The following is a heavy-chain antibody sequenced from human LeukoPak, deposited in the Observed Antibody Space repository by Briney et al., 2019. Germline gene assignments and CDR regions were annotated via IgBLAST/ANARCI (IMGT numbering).Heavy chain of an antibody. CDR3: ARDKGSSGWFYYYYFMDL. J-gene: IGHJ6*03. D-gene: IGHD6-19*01. CDR2: INPKSGDT. CDR1: GYTFSGYY. Sequence: ASVNVSCKASGYTFSGYYIHWVRQAPGQGLEWMGWINPKSGDTKYSQKFQGRVSMTSDTSIATAYMELSRLNSDDTAVYYCARDKGSSGWFYYYYFMDLWGRGTTVTVSS. V-gene: IGHV1-2*02.